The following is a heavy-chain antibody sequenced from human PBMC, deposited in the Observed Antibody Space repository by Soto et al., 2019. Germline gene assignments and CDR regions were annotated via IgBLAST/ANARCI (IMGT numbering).Heavy chain of an antibody. CDR3: ARGIFLYSKRFDP. J-gene: IGHJ5*02. CDR2: IYYSGST. Sequence: QVQLQESGPGLVKPSQTLSLTCTVSGGSISSGGYYWSWIRQHPGKGLEWIGYIYYSGSTYYNPSLKIRVTISVDTSKNQFSLKLSSVTAADTAVYYCARGIFLYSKRFDPWGQGTLVTVSS. D-gene: IGHD6-13*01. CDR1: GGSISSGGYY. V-gene: IGHV4-31*03.